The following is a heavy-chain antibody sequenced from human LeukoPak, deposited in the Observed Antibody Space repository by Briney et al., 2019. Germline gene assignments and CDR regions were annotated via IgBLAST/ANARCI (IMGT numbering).Heavy chain of an antibody. CDR1: GFTFSSYA. V-gene: IGHV3-30*04. J-gene: IGHJ4*02. CDR2: ISYDGSNK. Sequence: AGGSLRLSCAASGFTFSSYAMHWVRQAPGKGLEWVAVISYDGSNKYYADSVKGRFTTSRDNSKNTLYLQMNSLRAEDTAVYYCARFIAAAVSWDYWGQGTLVTVSS. D-gene: IGHD6-13*01. CDR3: ARFIAAAVSWDY.